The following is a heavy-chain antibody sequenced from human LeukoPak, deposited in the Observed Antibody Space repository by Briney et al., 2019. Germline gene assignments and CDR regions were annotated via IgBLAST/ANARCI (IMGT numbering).Heavy chain of an antibody. J-gene: IGHJ6*02. Sequence: PGGSLRLSCVASGFTFRSYDMFWVRQPTGKGLEWVSGIGTAGDTNYADSVKGRFTISRGNAKISLYLQMNSLRAGDTAVYYCARGSSYDILSRYYGVDVWGQGTTVTVSS. V-gene: IGHV3-13*04. D-gene: IGHD3-9*01. CDR2: IGTAGDT. CDR3: ARGSSYDILSRYYGVDV. CDR1: GFTFRSYD.